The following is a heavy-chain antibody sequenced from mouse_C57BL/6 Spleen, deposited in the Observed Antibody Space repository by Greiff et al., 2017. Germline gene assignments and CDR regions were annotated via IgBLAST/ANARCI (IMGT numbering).Heavy chain of an antibody. Sequence: QVQLQQSGAELARSGASVKLSCKASGYTFTSYGISWVKQRTGQGLEWIGEIYPRSGNTYYNEKFKGKATLTADKSSSTAYMELRSLTSEDSAVYFCARSDYSNDYFDYWGQGTTLTVSS. CDR1: GYTFTSYG. D-gene: IGHD2-5*01. CDR3: ARSDYSNDYFDY. J-gene: IGHJ2*01. V-gene: IGHV1-81*01. CDR2: IYPRSGNT.